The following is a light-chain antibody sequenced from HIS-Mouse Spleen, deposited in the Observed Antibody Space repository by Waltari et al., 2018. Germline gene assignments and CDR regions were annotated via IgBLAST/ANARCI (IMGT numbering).Light chain of an antibody. V-gene: IGKV1-39*01. J-gene: IGKJ1*01. CDR3: QQSYSTPGT. CDR1: QSISSY. Sequence: DIQMTQSPSSLSASVGDRVTITCRASQSISSYLNWYQQKPGKAPKLLIYAATSLKSGVPSRFSGSGAGTDFTLTISSLQPENFATYYCQQSYSTPGTFGQGTKVEIK. CDR2: AAT.